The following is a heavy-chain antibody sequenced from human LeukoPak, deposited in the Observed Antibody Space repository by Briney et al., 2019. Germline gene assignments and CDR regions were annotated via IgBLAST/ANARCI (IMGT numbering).Heavy chain of an antibody. CDR3: ARDGYSLFDY. J-gene: IGHJ4*02. D-gene: IGHD5-24*01. V-gene: IGHV4-59*01. CDR1: GGPNSSYY. Sequence: PSETLSLTCTVSGGPNSSYYWSWTRQPPGKGLEWIGYIYYSGSTNYNPSLKSRVTISVDTSKNQFSLKLSSVTAADTAVYYCARDGYSLFDYWGQGTLVTVSS. CDR2: IYYSGST.